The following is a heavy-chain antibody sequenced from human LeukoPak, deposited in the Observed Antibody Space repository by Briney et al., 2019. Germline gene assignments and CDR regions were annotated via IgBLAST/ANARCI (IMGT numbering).Heavy chain of an antibody. Sequence: SQTLSLTCTVSGGSISSGSYYWSWIRQPAGKGLEWIGHIYTSGSTSYNPSLKSRVTISVDTSKNQFSLKLSSVTAADTAVYYCARLYYDYVWGSHRFDYWGQGTLVTVSS. CDR2: IYTSGST. V-gene: IGHV4-61*09. CDR3: ARLYYDYVWGSHRFDY. D-gene: IGHD3-16*02. J-gene: IGHJ4*02. CDR1: GGSISSGSYY.